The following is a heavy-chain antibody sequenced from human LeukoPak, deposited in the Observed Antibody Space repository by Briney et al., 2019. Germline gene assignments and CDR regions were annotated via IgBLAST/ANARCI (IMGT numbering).Heavy chain of an antibody. CDR1: GFTVSTSW. Sequence: GGSLRLSCAASGFTVSTSWVHWVRQAPGKELVWVSRINSDGSTTTYADSVKGRFIVSRDNAKNTLYLQMNSLGAEDTAVYYCTRAGNYYFEYWGKGTLVTVSS. J-gene: IGHJ4*02. V-gene: IGHV3-74*01. D-gene: IGHD1-7*01. CDR3: TRAGNYYFEY. CDR2: INSDGSTT.